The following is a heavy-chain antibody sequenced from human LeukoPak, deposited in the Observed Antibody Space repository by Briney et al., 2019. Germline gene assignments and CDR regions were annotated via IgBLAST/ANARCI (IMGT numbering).Heavy chain of an antibody. J-gene: IGHJ4*02. CDR3: AKEGIVVVPAAIHVPVY. V-gene: IGHV3-30*02. D-gene: IGHD2-2*02. CDR2: IRYDGSNK. Sequence: GGSLRLSCAASGFTFSSCGMHWVRQAPGKGLQWVAFIRYDGSNKYYADSVKGRFTISRDNSKNTLYLQMNSLRAEDTAVYYCAKEGIVVVPAAIHVPVYWGQGTLVTVSS. CDR1: GFTFSSCG.